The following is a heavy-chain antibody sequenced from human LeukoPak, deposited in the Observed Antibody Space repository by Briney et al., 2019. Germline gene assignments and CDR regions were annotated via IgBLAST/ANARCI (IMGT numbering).Heavy chain of an antibody. V-gene: IGHV3-23*01. CDR1: GFPFSNCA. CDR3: AKGGVVEMATITAYYYMDV. D-gene: IGHD5-24*01. Sequence: GGSLRLSCAASGFPFSNCAMSWVRQAPGRGLEWVSAISGSGGSTYYADSVKGRFTISRDNSKNTLYLPMNSLRPEDTAVYYCAKGGVVEMATITAYYYMDVWGKGTTVTVSS. J-gene: IGHJ6*03. CDR2: ISGSGGST.